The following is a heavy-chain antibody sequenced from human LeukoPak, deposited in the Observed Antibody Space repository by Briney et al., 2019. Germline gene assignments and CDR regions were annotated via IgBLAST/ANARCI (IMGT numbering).Heavy chain of an antibody. CDR1: GGSISSYY. J-gene: IGHJ5*02. Sequence: PSETLSLTCTVSGGSISSYYWSWIRQPPGKGLEWLGYIYYSGSTNYDPSLKSRVTISVDTSKNQFSLKLSSVTAADTAVYYCARRYCSGGSCYAEPWFDPWGQGTLVTVSS. CDR3: ARRYCSGGSCYAEPWFDP. V-gene: IGHV4-59*08. CDR2: IYYSGST. D-gene: IGHD2-15*01.